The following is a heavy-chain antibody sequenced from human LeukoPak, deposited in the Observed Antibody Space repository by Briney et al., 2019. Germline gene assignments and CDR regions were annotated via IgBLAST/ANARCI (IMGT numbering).Heavy chain of an antibody. Sequence: PSETLSLTCTVSGGSISSHYWSWIRQPPGKGLEWIGYIYYSGSTNYNPSLKSRVTISVDTSKNQFSLKLSSVTAADTAVYYCARARGRGSGSYYVLRSGLDYWGQGTLVTVSS. CDR1: GGSISSHY. CDR3: ARARGRGSGSYYVLRSGLDY. D-gene: IGHD3-10*01. CDR2: IYYSGST. V-gene: IGHV4-59*11. J-gene: IGHJ4*02.